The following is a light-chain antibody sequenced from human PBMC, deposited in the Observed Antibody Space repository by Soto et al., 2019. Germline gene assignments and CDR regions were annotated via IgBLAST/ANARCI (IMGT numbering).Light chain of an antibody. CDR2: GAS. CDR3: QQYHRWPLT. V-gene: IGKV3-15*01. CDR1: QSIRSS. J-gene: IGKJ4*01. Sequence: DIVMTQSPATLSMSPGDRATLSCRASQSIRSSLAWYQQKPGQAPRLLIYGASTRATGVPASLSRSGSGTEFTLTISSLQSDHFAVYYCQQYHRWPLTFGGGTKVEIK.